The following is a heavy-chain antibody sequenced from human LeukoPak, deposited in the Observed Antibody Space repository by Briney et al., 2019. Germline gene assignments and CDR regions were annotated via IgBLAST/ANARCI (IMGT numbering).Heavy chain of an antibody. V-gene: IGHV1-2*02. CDR1: GYTFTGYY. J-gene: IGHJ6*02. Sequence: ASVKVSCKASGYTFTGYYMHWVRQAPGQGLEWMGWINPNSGGTNYAQKFQGRVTMTRDTSISTAYMELSRLRSDDTAVYYYARGVGERITIFGVVTPYGMDVWGQGTTVTVSS. CDR3: ARGVGERITIFGVVTPYGMDV. CDR2: INPNSGGT. D-gene: IGHD3-3*01.